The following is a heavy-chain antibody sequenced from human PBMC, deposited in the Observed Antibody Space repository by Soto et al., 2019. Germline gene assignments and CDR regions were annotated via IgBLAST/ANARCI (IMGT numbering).Heavy chain of an antibody. Sequence: GGSPRLSCAASGFTFSSHWLHCVRQAPGKGLVCVSRISNDGSDTVYADSVKGRFTISRDNAKNTLYLQMNSLRVEDTAVYHCARDVPHNWFDPWGQGTLVTVYS. CDR1: GFTFSSHW. J-gene: IGHJ5*02. V-gene: IGHV3-74*01. CDR2: ISNDGSDT. CDR3: ARDVPHNWFDP.